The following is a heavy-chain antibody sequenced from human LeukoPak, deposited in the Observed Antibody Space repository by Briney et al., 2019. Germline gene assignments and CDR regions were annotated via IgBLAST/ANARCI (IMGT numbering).Heavy chain of an antibody. D-gene: IGHD3-10*01. V-gene: IGHV7-4-1*02. CDR3: ARDSITMVRGVIKNYYYYYMDV. CDR1: GYTFTSYA. Sequence: ASVKVSCKASGYTFTSYAMNWVRQAPGQGLEWMGWINTNTGNPTYAQGFTGRFVFSLDTSVSTAYLQISSLKAEDTAVYYCARDSITMVRGVIKNYYYYYMDVWGKGTTVTVSS. J-gene: IGHJ6*03. CDR2: INTNTGNP.